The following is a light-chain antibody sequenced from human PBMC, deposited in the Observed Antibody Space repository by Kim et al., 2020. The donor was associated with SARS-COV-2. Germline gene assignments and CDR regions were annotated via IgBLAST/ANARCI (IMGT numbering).Light chain of an antibody. CDR3: QQSYITPFT. Sequence: VTNTCRTTQSISSPLNGYQQKPGRAPKLLISAASTLQCVVPSSFSGSGSETDFTLTIISLQPEDFTTYFCQQSYITPFTSAPGT. J-gene: IGKJ3*01. CDR2: AAS. V-gene: IGKV1-39*01. CDR1: QSISSP.